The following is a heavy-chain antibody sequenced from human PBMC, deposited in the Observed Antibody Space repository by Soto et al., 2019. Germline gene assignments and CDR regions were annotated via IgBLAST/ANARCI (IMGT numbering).Heavy chain of an antibody. J-gene: IGHJ4*02. Sequence: QITLKESGPTLLKPTQTLTLTCTFSGFSLSTSAVGVNWIRQPPGKALEWLALIYWNDDKHYSPSLSGRLTITNDTSKNQVVLTMTNMSPVDTATYYCAHGSGWLSDYWGQGILVTVSS. CDR3: AHGSGWLSDY. V-gene: IGHV2-5*01. CDR1: GFSLSTSAVG. D-gene: IGHD6-19*01. CDR2: IYWNDDK.